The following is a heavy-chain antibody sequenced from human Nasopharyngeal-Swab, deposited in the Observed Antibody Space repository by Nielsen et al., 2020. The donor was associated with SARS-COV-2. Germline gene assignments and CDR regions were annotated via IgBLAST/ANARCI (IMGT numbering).Heavy chain of an antibody. V-gene: IGHV3-30*04. Sequence: GESLKLSCAASGFTFRSSAMHWVLQAPCKGLEWLAFISSDASNKYYADSVKGRFTISRDNSKNTLYLQMNSLRAEDTAVCYCARALWGSYYYGMDVWGQGTTVTVSS. J-gene: IGHJ6*02. CDR1: GFTFRSSA. D-gene: IGHD7-27*01. CDR3: ARALWGSYYYGMDV. CDR2: ISSDASNK.